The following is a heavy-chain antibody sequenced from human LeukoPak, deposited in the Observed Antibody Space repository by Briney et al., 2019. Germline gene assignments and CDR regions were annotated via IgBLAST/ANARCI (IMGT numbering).Heavy chain of an antibody. Sequence: GGSLRLSCAASGFTFSSSWMNWVRQAPGKGLEWVGRIKSKADNKTVEYAAPVKGRFTISRDDYRNTLYLQMISLKTEDTAVYYCDAGLGTSDFDYWGQGTLVTVSS. CDR3: DAGLGTSDFDY. CDR2: IKSKADNKTV. J-gene: IGHJ4*02. V-gene: IGHV3-15*01. D-gene: IGHD7-27*01. CDR1: GFTFSSSW.